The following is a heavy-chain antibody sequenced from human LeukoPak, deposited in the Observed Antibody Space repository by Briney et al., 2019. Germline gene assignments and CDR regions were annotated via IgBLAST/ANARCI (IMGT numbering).Heavy chain of an antibody. D-gene: IGHD6-13*01. Sequence: AGGSLRLSCAASGFTFSTYWMTWVRQAPGKGLEWVANIKPDGSQIYYVDSVKGRFTISRDNAKNSLYLQMNSLRAEDTAVYYCAREIAAAGFDYWGQGTLVTVSS. V-gene: IGHV3-7*01. CDR3: AREIAAAGFDY. CDR1: GFTFSTYW. J-gene: IGHJ4*02. CDR2: IKPDGSQI.